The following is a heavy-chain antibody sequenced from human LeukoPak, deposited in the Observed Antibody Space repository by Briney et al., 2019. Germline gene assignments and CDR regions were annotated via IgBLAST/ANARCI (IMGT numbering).Heavy chain of an antibody. J-gene: IGHJ4*02. Sequence: GRSLRLSCAASGFTFSSYAMHWVRQAPGKGLEWVAVISYDGSNKYYADSVKGRFTISRDNSKNTLYLQMNSLRAEDTAVYYCARDLFPPITIFGVAPAYWGQGTLVTVYS. CDR3: ARDLFPPITIFGVAPAY. CDR2: ISYDGSNK. CDR1: GFTFSSYA. V-gene: IGHV3-30-3*01. D-gene: IGHD3-3*01.